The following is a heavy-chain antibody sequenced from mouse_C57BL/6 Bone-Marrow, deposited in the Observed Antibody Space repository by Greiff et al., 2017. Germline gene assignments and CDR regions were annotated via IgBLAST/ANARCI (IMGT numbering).Heavy chain of an antibody. J-gene: IGHJ3*01. CDR1: GFTFSSYA. Sequence: EVKLMESGEGLVKPGGSLKLSCAASGFTFSSYAMSWVRQTPEKRLEWVAYISSGGDYIYYADTVKGRFTISRDNARNTLYLQMSSLKSEDTAMYYCTREGVFYYDYDEGFAYWGQGTLVTVSA. D-gene: IGHD2-4*01. CDR2: ISSGGDYI. V-gene: IGHV5-9-1*02. CDR3: TREGVFYYDYDEGFAY.